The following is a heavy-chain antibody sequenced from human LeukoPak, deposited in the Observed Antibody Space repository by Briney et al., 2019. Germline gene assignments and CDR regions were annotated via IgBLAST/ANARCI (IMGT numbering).Heavy chain of an antibody. V-gene: IGHV3-53*01. D-gene: IGHD5-12*01. Sequence: GGSLRLSCAASGFTVSSNYMSWVRQAPGKGLEWVSVMYNGGSTYYADSMKGRFTISRDNSKNTLFLQMNSLRAEDTAVYYCAKDREGLSSGYDLEYFDYWGQGTLVTVSS. CDR1: GFTVSSNY. CDR2: MYNGGST. J-gene: IGHJ4*02. CDR3: AKDREGLSSGYDLEYFDY.